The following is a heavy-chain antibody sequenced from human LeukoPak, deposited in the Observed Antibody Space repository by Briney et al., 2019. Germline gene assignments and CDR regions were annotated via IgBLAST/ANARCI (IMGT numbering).Heavy chain of an antibody. D-gene: IGHD1-1*01. V-gene: IGHV3-11*06. J-gene: IGHJ4*02. CDR3: TRVGSSGSVDY. Sequence: PGGSLRLSCAASGFTFSDYYMSWIRQAPGKGLEWVSYISSRTSDTNYIDSVKGRFTISRDNAKNSLYLQMNSLRAEDTAVYYCTRVGSSGSVDYWGQGTLVAVSS. CDR1: GFTFSDYY. CDR2: ISSRTSDT.